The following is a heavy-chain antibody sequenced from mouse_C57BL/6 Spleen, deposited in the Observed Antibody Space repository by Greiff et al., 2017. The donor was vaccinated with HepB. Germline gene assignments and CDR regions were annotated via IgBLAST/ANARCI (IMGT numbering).Heavy chain of an antibody. D-gene: IGHD1-1*01. CDR2: IDPETGGT. CDR3: TRKRAEFITTVVADY. Sequence: QVQLQQSGAELVRPGASVTLSCKASGYTFTDYEMHWVKQTPVHGLEWIGAIDPETGGTAYNQKFKGKAILTADKSSSTAYMELRSLTSEDSAVYYCTRKRAEFITTVVADYWGQGTTLTVSS. V-gene: IGHV1-15*01. J-gene: IGHJ2*01. CDR1: GYTFTDYE.